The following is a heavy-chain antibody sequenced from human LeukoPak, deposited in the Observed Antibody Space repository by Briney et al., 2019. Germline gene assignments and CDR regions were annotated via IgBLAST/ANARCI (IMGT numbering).Heavy chain of an antibody. Sequence: PGGSLRLSCAASGFTFSSYAMHWVRQAPGKGLEWVAVISYDGSNKYYADSVKGRFTISRDNSKNTLYLQMNSLRAEDTAVYYCARAQFYYDSSGWSPFQHWGQGTLVTVSS. CDR2: ISYDGSNK. D-gene: IGHD3-22*01. V-gene: IGHV3-30-3*01. J-gene: IGHJ1*01. CDR3: ARAQFYYDSSGWSPFQH. CDR1: GFTFSSYA.